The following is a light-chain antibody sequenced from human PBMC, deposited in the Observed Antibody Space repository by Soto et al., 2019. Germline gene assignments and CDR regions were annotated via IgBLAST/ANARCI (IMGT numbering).Light chain of an antibody. J-gene: IGKJ2*01. CDR2: GVS. CDR1: QSFSNSY. Sequence: EIVLTQSPGTLSLSPGDRATLSCRASQSFSNSYLAWYQQKPGQDPRLLIYGVSSKATDIPDRFSGSGSGTDFTLTISRLEPEDFAVYYCHQYGRSPYTFGQGTNLAI. V-gene: IGKV3-20*01. CDR3: HQYGRSPYT.